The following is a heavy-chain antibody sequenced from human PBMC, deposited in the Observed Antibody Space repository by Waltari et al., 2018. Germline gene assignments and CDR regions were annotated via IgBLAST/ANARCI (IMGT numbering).Heavy chain of an antibody. V-gene: IGHV3-7*01. Sequence: EAQLVQSGGGLVQPGGSLPLSCAASRFTIGRFWMTWIRQAPGQGLQWVAHIGPDGSDKYYVDSVKGRFTISRDNAENSLLLQMSSLRVEDTALYYCVGWNDPINSWGQGTLVAVSS. CDR3: VGWNDPINS. D-gene: IGHD1-1*01. J-gene: IGHJ4*02. CDR1: RFTIGRFW. CDR2: IGPDGSDK.